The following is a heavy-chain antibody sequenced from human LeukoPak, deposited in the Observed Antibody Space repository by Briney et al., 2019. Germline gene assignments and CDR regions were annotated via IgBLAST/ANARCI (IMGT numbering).Heavy chain of an antibody. Sequence: LAGGSLRLSCAASGFTFSSYAMSWVRQAPGKGLEWVSAISGSGGSTYYADSVKGRFTISRDNSKNTLYLQMNSLRAEDTAVYYCAKDRIAAAGTGGYWGQGTLVTVSS. V-gene: IGHV3-23*01. CDR3: AKDRIAAAGTGGY. CDR1: GFTFSSYA. CDR2: ISGSGGST. D-gene: IGHD6-13*01. J-gene: IGHJ4*02.